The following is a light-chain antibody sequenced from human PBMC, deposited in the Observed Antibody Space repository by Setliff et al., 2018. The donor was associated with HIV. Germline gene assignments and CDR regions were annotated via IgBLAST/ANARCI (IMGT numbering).Light chain of an antibody. CDR3: SSYTGRSTFV. Sequence: SALTQPAPVSGSPGQSITISCTGISSDVGNYNYVSWYQEHPGKAPKLMIYDVSKRPSGVSNRFSGSKSGNTASLTISGLQAEDEADYHCSSYTGRSTFVFGTGTKVTVL. J-gene: IGLJ1*01. V-gene: IGLV2-14*01. CDR1: SSDVGNYNY. CDR2: DVS.